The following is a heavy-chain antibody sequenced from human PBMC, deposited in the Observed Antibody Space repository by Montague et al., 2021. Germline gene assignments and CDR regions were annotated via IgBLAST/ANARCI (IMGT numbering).Heavy chain of an antibody. CDR1: GGSVSCGIYH. CDR3: AAYYYGGGGRGS. J-gene: IGHJ5*02. V-gene: IGHV4-61*01. D-gene: IGHD3-22*01. Sequence: SETLSLTCSVSGGSVSCGIYHWGWIRQSPGQGLGWIGYICDGASATYKPSLRSRVSMSLDTSSNQFSLNLRSATAADTAVYYCAAYYYGGGGRGSWGQGTLVTVSS. CDR2: ICDGASA.